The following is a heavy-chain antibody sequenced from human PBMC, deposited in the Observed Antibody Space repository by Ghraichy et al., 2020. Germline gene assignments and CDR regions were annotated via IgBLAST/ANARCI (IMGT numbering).Heavy chain of an antibody. CDR3: ARTGFGGGNSFDY. Sequence: GGSLRLSCAASGFTFSSYSMNWVRQAPGKGLEWVSSISSSSSYIYYADSVKGRFTISRDNAKNSLYLQMNSLRAEDTAVYYCARTGFGGGNSFDYWGQGTLVTVSS. J-gene: IGHJ4*02. CDR2: ISSSSSYI. V-gene: IGHV3-21*01. D-gene: IGHD4-23*01. CDR1: GFTFSSYS.